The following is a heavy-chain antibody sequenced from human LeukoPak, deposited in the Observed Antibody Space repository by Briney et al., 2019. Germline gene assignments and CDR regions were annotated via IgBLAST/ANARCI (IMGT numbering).Heavy chain of an antibody. CDR1: GGSISSYY. J-gene: IGHJ5*02. CDR2: IYYSGST. D-gene: IGHD3-3*01. CDR3: ARDKIQYDFWSGGRYFEP. Sequence: SETLSLTCTVSGGSISSYYWSWIRQPPGKGLEWIGYIYYSGSTNYNPSLKSRVTISVDTSKNQFSLKLSSVTAADTAVYYCARDKIQYDFWSGGRYFEPWGQGTLVTVSS. V-gene: IGHV4-59*01.